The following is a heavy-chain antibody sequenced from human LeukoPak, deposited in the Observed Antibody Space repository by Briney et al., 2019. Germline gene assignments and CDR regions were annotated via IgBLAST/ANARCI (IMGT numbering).Heavy chain of an antibody. CDR1: GGSITGYS. CDR2: IYYSGDT. V-gene: IGHV4-59*01. CDR3: VRGPYGSSISNWFDP. J-gene: IGHJ5*02. D-gene: IGHD3-10*01. Sequence: SETLSLTCSVSGGSITGYSWSWIRQPPGKGLEWIGYIYYSGDTYYNASLKSRVSFSVDTSQKQFSLKLESVTAADTAVYYCVRGPYGSSISNWFDPWGQGILVIVSS.